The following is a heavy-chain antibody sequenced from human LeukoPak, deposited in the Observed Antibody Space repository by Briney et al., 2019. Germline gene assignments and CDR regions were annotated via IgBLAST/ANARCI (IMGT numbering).Heavy chain of an antibody. CDR1: GFTFSSHS. J-gene: IGHJ4*02. V-gene: IGHV3-48*02. CDR3: ARVSGRLIDY. Sequence: GGSLRLSCVASGFTFSSHSMNWVRQAPGKGLEWVSYISASSGTIYYADSLKGRFTISRDNAKSSLYLQMNSLRDEDTAVYYCARVSGRLIDYWGQGTLVTVSS. D-gene: IGHD3-10*01. CDR2: ISASSGTI.